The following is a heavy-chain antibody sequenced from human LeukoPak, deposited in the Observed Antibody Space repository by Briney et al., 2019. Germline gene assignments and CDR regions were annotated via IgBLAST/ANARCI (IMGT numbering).Heavy chain of an antibody. CDR2: IYYSGST. CDR3: ARLRWQGGDMTTVTDEYYFDY. J-gene: IGHJ4*02. D-gene: IGHD4-17*01. Sequence: PSETLSLTCTVSGGSISSSSYYWGWIRQPPGKGLEWIGSIYYSGSTYYNPSLKSRVTISVDTSKNQFSLKLSSVTAADTAVYYCARLRWQGGDMTTVTDEYYFDYWGQGTLVTVSS. V-gene: IGHV4-39*01. CDR1: GGSISSSSYY.